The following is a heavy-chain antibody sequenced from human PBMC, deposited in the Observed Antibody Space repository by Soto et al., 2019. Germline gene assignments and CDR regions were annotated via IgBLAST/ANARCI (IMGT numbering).Heavy chain of an antibody. CDR3: ARAVVNDAFDI. V-gene: IGHV4-31*03. CDR1: GGSISSGGYY. J-gene: IGHJ3*02. Sequence: PSETLALTCTVSGGSISSGGYYWSWIRQHPGKGLEWIGYIYYSGSTYYNPSLKSRVTISVDTSKNQFSLKLSSVTAADTVVYYCARAVVNDAFDIWGQGTMVTXSS. D-gene: IGHD3-22*01. CDR2: IYYSGST.